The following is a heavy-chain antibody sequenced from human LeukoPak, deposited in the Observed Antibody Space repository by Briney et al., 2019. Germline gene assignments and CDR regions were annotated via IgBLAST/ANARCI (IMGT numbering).Heavy chain of an antibody. Sequence: ASVKVSCKASGYTFTSYDINWVRQATGQGPEWMGWMNPNSGNTGYAQKFQGRVTITRNTSISTAYMELSSLRSEDTAVYYCARVLYDSSGSDAFDIWGQGTMVTVSS. CDR1: GYTFTSYD. CDR2: MNPNSGNT. D-gene: IGHD3-22*01. CDR3: ARVLYDSSGSDAFDI. V-gene: IGHV1-8*03. J-gene: IGHJ3*02.